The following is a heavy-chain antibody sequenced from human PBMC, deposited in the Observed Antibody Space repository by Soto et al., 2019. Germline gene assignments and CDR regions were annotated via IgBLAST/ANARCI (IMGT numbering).Heavy chain of an antibody. D-gene: IGHD3-10*01. J-gene: IGHJ4*02. Sequence: PGGSLRLSCAASGFTFRSYGMHWVRQAPGKGLQWVGRIKRKADGETTDYATSVKGRFAISRDDSNNTLFLQMDGLTIEYTAIYYCTTDRLPWLGESPSWHWFDYWGQGALVTVSS. CDR1: GFTFRSYG. CDR2: IKRKADGETT. CDR3: TTDRLPWLGESPSWHWFDY. V-gene: IGHV3-15*01.